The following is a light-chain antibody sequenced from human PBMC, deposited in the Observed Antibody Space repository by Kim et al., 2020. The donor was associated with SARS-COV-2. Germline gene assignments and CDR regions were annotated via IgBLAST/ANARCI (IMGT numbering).Light chain of an antibody. CDR1: QNIDTY. CDR2: DAS. J-gene: IGKJ4*01. Sequence: PGDRATLSCRASQNIDTYLAWYRQRPGQAPRLLVYDASNRATGVPDRCSGSGSGTDFTLTISSLEPEDFSIYYCQQRNSWPPAVTFGGGTKVDIK. V-gene: IGKV3-11*01. CDR3: QQRNSWPPAVT.